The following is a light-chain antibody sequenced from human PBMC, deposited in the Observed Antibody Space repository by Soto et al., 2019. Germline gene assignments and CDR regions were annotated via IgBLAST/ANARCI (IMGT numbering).Light chain of an antibody. J-gene: IGKJ1*01. CDR3: QQDYNLPVT. Sequence: EIVMTHSVATLSLSPGERATLSCRASQSVSSSYLSWYQQKPGQAPRLLIYGASTRATGIPARFSGSGSGTDFTLTISSLEPEDFAVYYCQQDYNLPVTFGQGTKVDIK. CDR2: GAS. CDR1: QSVSSSY. V-gene: IGKV3D-7*01.